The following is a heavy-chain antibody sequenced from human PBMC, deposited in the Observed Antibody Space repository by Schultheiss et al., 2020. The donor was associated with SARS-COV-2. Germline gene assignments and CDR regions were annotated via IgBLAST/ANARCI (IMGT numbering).Heavy chain of an antibody. CDR3: ARDLRFGELTLGYYYYYMDV. D-gene: IGHD3-10*01. Sequence: SETLSLTCTVSGGSISSYYWSWIRQPAGKGLEWIGRTYTSGSTNYNPSLKSRVTMSVDTSKNQFSLKLSSVTAADTAVYYCARDLRFGELTLGYYYYYMDVWGKGTTVTVSS. CDR2: TYTSGST. CDR1: GGSISSYY. J-gene: IGHJ6*03. V-gene: IGHV4-4*07.